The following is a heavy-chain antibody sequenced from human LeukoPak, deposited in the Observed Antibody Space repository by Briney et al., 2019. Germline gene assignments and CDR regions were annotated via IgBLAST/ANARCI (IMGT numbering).Heavy chain of an antibody. CDR2: ISWNSGSI. CDR1: GGSISSYY. Sequence: LSLTCTVSGGSISSYYWSWVRQAPGKGLEWVSGISWNSGSIGYADSVKGRFTISRDNAKNSLYLQMNSLRAEDTALYYCAKGESLAVAAVDWGQGTLVTVSS. J-gene: IGHJ4*02. CDR3: AKGESLAVAAVD. D-gene: IGHD6-19*01. V-gene: IGHV3-9*01.